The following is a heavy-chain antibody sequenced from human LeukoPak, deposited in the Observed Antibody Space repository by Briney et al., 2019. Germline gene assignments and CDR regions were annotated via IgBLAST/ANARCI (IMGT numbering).Heavy chain of an antibody. CDR3: AKVLRGYCSGGSCYGYDFDY. V-gene: IGHV3-43*02. CDR1: GFTFGDYA. J-gene: IGHJ4*02. Sequence: QTGGSLRLSCAASGFTFGDYAMHWVRQAPGKGLEWVSLISGDGATTYYADSVKGRFTISRDSSKNSLYLQMNSLRTEDTALYYCAKVLRGYCSGGSCYGYDFDYWGQGTLVTVSS. D-gene: IGHD2-15*01. CDR2: ISGDGATT.